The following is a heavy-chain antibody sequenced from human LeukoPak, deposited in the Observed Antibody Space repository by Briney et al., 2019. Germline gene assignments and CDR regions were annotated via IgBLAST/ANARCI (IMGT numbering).Heavy chain of an antibody. V-gene: IGHV4-59*01. CDR1: GGSISSYY. J-gene: IGHJ4*02. Sequence: SETLSLTRTVSGGSISSYYWSWIRQPPGKGLEWIGYIYYSGSTNYNPSLKSRVTISVDTSKNQFSLELSSVTAADTAVYYCAREMGDYYDSSGYDYWGQGTLVTVSS. CDR2: IYYSGST. CDR3: AREMGDYYDSSGYDY. D-gene: IGHD3-22*01.